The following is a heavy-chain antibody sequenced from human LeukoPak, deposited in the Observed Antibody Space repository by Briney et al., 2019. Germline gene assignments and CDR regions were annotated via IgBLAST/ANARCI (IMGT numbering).Heavy chain of an antibody. J-gene: IGHJ3*02. CDR3: ARGSGWYYAFDI. CDR2: NSSSGSTI. CDR1: ALTFSHYY. D-gene: IGHD6-19*01. Sequence: GGSQRLFCAPSALTFSHYYMSWIRQAPGKGLEWVSHNSSSGSTIYYTVSVKGRFTISRDNAKDSLYLQMNRLSGEDWSVYYCARGSGWYYAFDIWGQGTMVTVSS. V-gene: IGHV3-11*04.